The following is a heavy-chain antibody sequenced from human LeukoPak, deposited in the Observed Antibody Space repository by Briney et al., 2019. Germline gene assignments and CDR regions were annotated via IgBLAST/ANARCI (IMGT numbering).Heavy chain of an antibody. CDR2: MSDDGSEK. V-gene: IGHV3-30-3*01. CDR1: GFTLSRFA. J-gene: IGHJ4*02. Sequence: RGSLRLSCTASGFTLSRFAMHWVRQAPGKGLEWLGHMSDDGSEKHYVDSVRGRFTISRDPSKNTLYLEMTSLRTEDTAVYYCAREADSGYYRTVDYWGQGTMVTVS. D-gene: IGHD2-15*01. CDR3: AREADSGYYRTVDY.